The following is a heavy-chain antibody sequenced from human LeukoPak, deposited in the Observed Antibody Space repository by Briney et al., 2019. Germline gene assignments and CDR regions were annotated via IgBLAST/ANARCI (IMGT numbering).Heavy chain of an antibody. CDR2: IIPIFGTA. CDR3: ARNYYDSSGYGGFDP. Sequence: ASVKVSCKASGGTFSSYAISWVRQAPGQGLEWMGGIIPIFGTANYAQKFQGRVTITADESTSTAYMELSSLRSEDTAVYYCARNYYDSSGYGGFDPWGQGTLVTVSS. V-gene: IGHV1-69*13. J-gene: IGHJ5*02. CDR1: GGTFSSYA. D-gene: IGHD3-22*01.